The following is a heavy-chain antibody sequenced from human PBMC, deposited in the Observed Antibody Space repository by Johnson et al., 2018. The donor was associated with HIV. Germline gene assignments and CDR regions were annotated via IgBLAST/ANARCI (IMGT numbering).Heavy chain of an antibody. CDR2: ISSSGSTI. D-gene: IGHD1-1*01. Sequence: VQLVESGGGVVQPGRSLRLSCAASGFTFSDYYMSWIRQAPGKGLEWVSYISSSGSTIYYADSVKGRFSISRDNSKNTLYFQMNSLRAEDTAVYYCARGTEGDGAFDIWGQGTMVTVSS. V-gene: IGHV3-11*04. J-gene: IGHJ3*02. CDR1: GFTFSDYY. CDR3: ARGTEGDGAFDI.